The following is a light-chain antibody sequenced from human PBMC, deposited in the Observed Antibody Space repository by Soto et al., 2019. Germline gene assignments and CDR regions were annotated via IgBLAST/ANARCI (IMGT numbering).Light chain of an antibody. J-gene: IGLJ3*02. Sequence: QSALTQPPSASGSPGQSVTISCTGTSSDVGAYNYVSWYQQHPGKAPKLMIYDVSKRPSGVPYRFSGSKSGNAASLTVSGLQGEDEADYYCSSYAGSSWVFGGGTKATVL. CDR3: SSYAGSSWV. CDR2: DVS. CDR1: SSDVGAYNY. V-gene: IGLV2-8*01.